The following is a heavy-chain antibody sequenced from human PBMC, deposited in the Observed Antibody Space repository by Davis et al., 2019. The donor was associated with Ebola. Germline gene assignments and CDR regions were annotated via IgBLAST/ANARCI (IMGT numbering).Heavy chain of an antibody. V-gene: IGHV3-11*03. CDR1: GFTFSDYS. Sequence: PGGSLRLSCAASGFTFSDYSLSWVRQAPGKGLEWLSYILTTDDYTNYADSVEGRFTISRDNAKNSLYLQMDSLRVEDTAVYYCAKTAYCSSTSCPGGMDVWGQGTTVTVSS. CDR3: AKTAYCSSTSCPGGMDV. J-gene: IGHJ6*02. D-gene: IGHD2-2*01. CDR2: ILTTDDYT.